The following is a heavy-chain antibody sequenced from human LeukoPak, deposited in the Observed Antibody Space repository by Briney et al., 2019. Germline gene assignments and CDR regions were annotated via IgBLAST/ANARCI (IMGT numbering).Heavy chain of an antibody. CDR2: VYYSGYT. CDR3: ARLRFSGGNPFDY. CDR1: GGSISGSSYY. D-gene: IGHD3-16*01. Sequence: SETLSLTCTVSGGSISGSSYYWVWVRQPPGKGLEWIGSVYYSGYTFYNSSLKSRVTISGDTSKNQFSLKLRSVTAADTAVYYCARLRFSGGNPFDYWGQGTLVTVSS. J-gene: IGHJ4*02. V-gene: IGHV4-39*01.